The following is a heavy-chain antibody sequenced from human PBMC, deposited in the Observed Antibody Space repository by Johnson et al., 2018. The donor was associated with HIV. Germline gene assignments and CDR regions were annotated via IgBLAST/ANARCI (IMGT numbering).Heavy chain of an antibody. CDR1: GFTFSSYA. CDR2: ISYDGSNK. V-gene: IGHV3-30*04. CDR3: ARVLRFLEWLSDAFDI. D-gene: IGHD3-3*01. Sequence: QVQLVESGGGVVQPGRSLRLSCAASGFTFSSYAMHWVRQAPGKGLEWVAFISYDGSNKYYADSVKGRFTISRDNSKNTLYLQMNSLRAEDTAVYYCARVLRFLEWLSDAFDIWGQGTMVTVSS. J-gene: IGHJ3*02.